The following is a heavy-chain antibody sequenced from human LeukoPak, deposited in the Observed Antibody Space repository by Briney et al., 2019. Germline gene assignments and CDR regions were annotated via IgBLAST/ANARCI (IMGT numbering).Heavy chain of an antibody. CDR2: ISSSGSTI. Sequence: PGGSLRLSCAASGFTFSSYEMNWVRQAPGKGLEWVSYISSSGSTIYYADSVKGRFTISRDNAKNSLYLQMNSLRAEDTALYYCARVGDAFDYWGQGTLVTVSS. D-gene: IGHD3-10*01. CDR1: GFTFSSYE. V-gene: IGHV3-48*03. CDR3: ARVGDAFDY. J-gene: IGHJ4*02.